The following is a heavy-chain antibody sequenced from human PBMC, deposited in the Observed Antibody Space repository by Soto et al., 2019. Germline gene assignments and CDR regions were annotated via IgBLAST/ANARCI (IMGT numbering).Heavy chain of an antibody. D-gene: IGHD6-13*01. Sequence: PGGSLRLSCAASGFTFSSYGMHWVRQAPGKGLEWVSHISIGGTTIDYADSVKGRFNISRDNAKNSLYLQMNSLRAEDTAVYYCARDGGDSSSWYFAFDIWGQGTMVTVSS. CDR1: GFTFSSYG. CDR2: ISIGGTTI. V-gene: IGHV3-48*01. J-gene: IGHJ3*02. CDR3: ARDGGDSSSWYFAFDI.